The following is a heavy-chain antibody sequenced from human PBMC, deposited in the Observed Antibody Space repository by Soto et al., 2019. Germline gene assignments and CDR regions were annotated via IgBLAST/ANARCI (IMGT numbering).Heavy chain of an antibody. J-gene: IGHJ4*02. CDR2: INPSGGST. V-gene: IGHV1-46*03. D-gene: IGHD1-1*01. CDR3: ARGGYNWNDAISDY. Sequence: QVQLVQSGAEVKKPGASVKVSCKASGYTFTSHYMHWVRQAPGQGLEWMGMINPSGGSTYYPQKVQGRVTMTSDTSTSTVYMELSSLRSEDTAVYYCARGGYNWNDAISDYWGQGTLVTVSS. CDR1: GYTFTSHY.